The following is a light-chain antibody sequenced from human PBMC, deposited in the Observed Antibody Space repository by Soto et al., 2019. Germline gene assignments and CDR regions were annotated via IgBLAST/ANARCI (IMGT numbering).Light chain of an antibody. Sequence: DIQMTQSPASLSASVGDRVTISCRAGQSIGRNLNWYQQKPGKAPTLLMFTSSNLQSGVPSRFSGSGSGTDFIFTISSLQPEDFATYYCQQSYSTPPTFGQGTKVDIK. V-gene: IGKV1-39*01. CDR1: QSIGRN. CDR2: TSS. J-gene: IGKJ1*01. CDR3: QQSYSTPPT.